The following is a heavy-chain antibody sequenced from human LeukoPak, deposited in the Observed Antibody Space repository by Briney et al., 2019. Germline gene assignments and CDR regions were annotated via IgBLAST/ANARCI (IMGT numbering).Heavy chain of an antibody. V-gene: IGHV3-53*01. Sequence: PGGSLRLSCAASGFTVSSNHMSWVRQAPGKGLEWVSVIYSGGSTYDADSVKGRFTISRDNSKNTLYLQMNSLRAEDTAVYYCAGARAQWELIYYFDYWGQGTLVTVSS. CDR3: AGARAQWELIYYFDY. CDR1: GFTVSSNH. CDR2: IYSGGST. D-gene: IGHD1-26*01. J-gene: IGHJ4*02.